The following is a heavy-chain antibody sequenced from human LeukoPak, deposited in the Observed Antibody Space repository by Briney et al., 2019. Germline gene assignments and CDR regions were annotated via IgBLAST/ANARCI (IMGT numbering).Heavy chain of an antibody. Sequence: SGPTLVKPTQTLTLTCTFSGFSLSTTGVGVGWIRQPPGKALEWLALIYWNDDNRYSPSLKSRLTISKVTSKNQVVLTMTNMDPVDTATYYCAHSPLDEEPRWFDHWGQGTLVTVSS. CDR2: IYWNDDN. V-gene: IGHV2-5*01. CDR3: AHSPLDEEPRWFDH. CDR1: GFSLSTTGVG. D-gene: IGHD1-14*01. J-gene: IGHJ5*02.